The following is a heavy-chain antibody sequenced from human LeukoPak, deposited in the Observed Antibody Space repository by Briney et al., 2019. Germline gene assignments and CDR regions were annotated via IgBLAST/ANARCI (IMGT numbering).Heavy chain of an antibody. CDR1: GGSVSSGSYY. D-gene: IGHD3-22*01. V-gene: IGHV4-61*01. Sequence: SETLSLTCTVSGGSVSSGSYYWSWIRQPPGKGLEWIGYIYYSGSTNYNPSLKSRVTISVDTSKNQFSLKLSSVTAADTAVYYCAREYYYDSSGYRDAFDIWGQGTMATVSS. CDR2: IYYSGST. J-gene: IGHJ3*02. CDR3: AREYYYDSSGYRDAFDI.